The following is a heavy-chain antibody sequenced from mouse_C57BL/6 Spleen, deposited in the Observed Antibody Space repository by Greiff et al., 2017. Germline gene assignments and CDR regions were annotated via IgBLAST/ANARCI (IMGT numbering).Heavy chain of an antibody. CDR3: ARQGSNYDFDY. J-gene: IGHJ2*01. V-gene: IGHV5-6*01. Sequence: EVQVVESGGDLVKPGGSLKLSCADSGFTFSSYGMSWVRQTPDKRLEWVATISSGGSYTYYPDSVKGRFTISRDNAKNTLYLQMSSLKSEDTAMYYCARQGSNYDFDYWGQGTTLTVSS. CDR2: ISSGGSYT. D-gene: IGHD2-5*01. CDR1: GFTFSSYG.